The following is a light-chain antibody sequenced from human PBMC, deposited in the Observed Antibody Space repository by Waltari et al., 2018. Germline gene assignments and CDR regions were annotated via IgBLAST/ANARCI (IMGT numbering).Light chain of an antibody. CDR2: GAS. CDR1: QSVRRA. J-gene: IGKJ1*01. Sequence: EIVLTQSPGTLSLSLGERATVSCRAGQSVRRALAWYQQKPGQAPRLLIYGASTRATGIPDRFSGSGSGTDFSLTISRLEPDDFAVYYCQHYLRLPVTFGQGTTVEI. CDR3: QHYLRLPVT. V-gene: IGKV3-20*01.